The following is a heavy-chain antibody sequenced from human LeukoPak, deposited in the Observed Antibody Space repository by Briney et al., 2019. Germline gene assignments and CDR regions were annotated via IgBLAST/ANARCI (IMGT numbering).Heavy chain of an antibody. CDR3: AREDCSGGSCYPIDP. D-gene: IGHD2-15*01. CDR2: ISSSSSYI. Sequence: GGSLRLSCAASGFTFSSYSMNWVRQAPGKGLAWVSSISSSSSYIYYADSVKGRFTISRHNAKNSLYLQMNSLRAEDTAVYYCAREDCSGGSCYPIDPWGQGTLVTVSS. CDR1: GFTFSSYS. J-gene: IGHJ5*02. V-gene: IGHV3-21*01.